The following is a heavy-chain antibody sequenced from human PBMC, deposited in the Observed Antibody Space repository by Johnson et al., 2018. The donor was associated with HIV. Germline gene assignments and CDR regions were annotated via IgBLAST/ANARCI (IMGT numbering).Heavy chain of an antibody. CDR2: IRYDGSNK. D-gene: IGHD6-13*01. V-gene: IGHV3-30*02. CDR1: GFTFSSYG. Sequence: VHLVESGGGVVQPGGSLRLSCAASGFTFSSYGMHWVRQAPGKGLEWVAFIRYDGSNKYYADSVKGRFTISRDNSKNPLYLQMNSLRAEDTAVYYCAKVIGAAGLDAFDIWGQGTMVTVSS. CDR3: AKVIGAAGLDAFDI. J-gene: IGHJ3*02.